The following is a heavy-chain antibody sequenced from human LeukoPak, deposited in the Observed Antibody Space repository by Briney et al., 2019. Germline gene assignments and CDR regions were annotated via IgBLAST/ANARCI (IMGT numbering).Heavy chain of an antibody. V-gene: IGHV1-2*02. D-gene: IGHD3-10*01. Sequence: VASVKVSCKASGYTFSSHGFSWVRQAPGQGLEWMGWINPNSGGTNYAQKFQGRVTMTRDTSISTAYMELSRLRSDDTAVYYCFMVRGVIGLGYWGQGTLVTVSS. J-gene: IGHJ4*02. CDR2: INPNSGGT. CDR1: GYTFSSHG. CDR3: FMVRGVIGLGY.